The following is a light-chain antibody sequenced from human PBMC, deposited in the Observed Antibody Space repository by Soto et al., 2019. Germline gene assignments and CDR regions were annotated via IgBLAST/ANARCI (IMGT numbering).Light chain of an antibody. Sequence: IQLTQSPSSLSASVGDRVTITCRASQGISSYLAWYQQKPGKAPKLLIYAASTLQSGVPSRFSGSGSGTDFTLTISSLQPEDFAVYYCQQYNNWPLYTFGQGTKLEIK. CDR2: AAS. CDR1: QGISSY. V-gene: IGKV1-9*01. J-gene: IGKJ2*01. CDR3: QQYNNWPLYT.